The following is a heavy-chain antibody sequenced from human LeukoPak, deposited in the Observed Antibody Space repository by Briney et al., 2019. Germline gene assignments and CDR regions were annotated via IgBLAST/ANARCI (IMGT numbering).Heavy chain of an antibody. CDR3: ARDHPLAVAGIGYFDY. J-gene: IGHJ4*02. D-gene: IGHD6-19*01. Sequence: GASVKVSCKASGYTFTSYYMHWVRQAPGQGLEWMGRIIPIFGTANYAQKFQGRVTITTDESTSTAYMELSSLRSEDTAVYYCARDHPLAVAGIGYFDYWGQGTLVTVSS. V-gene: IGHV1-69*05. CDR1: GYTFTSYY. CDR2: IIPIFGTA.